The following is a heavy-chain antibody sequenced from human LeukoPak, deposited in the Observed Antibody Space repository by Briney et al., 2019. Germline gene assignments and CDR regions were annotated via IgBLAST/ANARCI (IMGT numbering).Heavy chain of an antibody. CDR2: IYYRGST. V-gene: IGHV4-59*01. CDR1: GGSISTYY. Sequence: SETLSLTCTVSGGSISTYYWSWIRQPPGQGLEWIGYIYYRGSTNYNPSLKSRVTILVDTSKNQFSLKLSSVTAADTAVYYCARGGYTTGGYWYLDLWGRGTLVTVSS. J-gene: IGHJ2*01. D-gene: IGHD4-17*01. CDR3: ARGGYTTGGYWYLDL.